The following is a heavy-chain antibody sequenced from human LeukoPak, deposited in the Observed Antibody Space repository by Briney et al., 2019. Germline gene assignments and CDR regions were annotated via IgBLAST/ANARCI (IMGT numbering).Heavy chain of an antibody. CDR1: GGSFSGYY. Sequence: SETLSLTCAVYGGSFSGYYWSWIRQPPGKGLEWIGEINHSGSTNYNPSLKSRVTISVDTSKNQFSLKLSSVTAADTAVYYCARRALNFSYFDYWGQGTLVTVSS. V-gene: IGHV4-34*01. J-gene: IGHJ4*02. CDR3: ARRALNFSYFDY. CDR2: INHSGST.